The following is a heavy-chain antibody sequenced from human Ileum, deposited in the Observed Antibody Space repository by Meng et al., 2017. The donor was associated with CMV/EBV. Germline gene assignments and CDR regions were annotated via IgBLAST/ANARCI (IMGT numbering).Heavy chain of an antibody. CDR1: FTFSSYG. V-gene: IGHV3-30*18. CDR3: AKASGIAVGGTGRYFDN. Sequence: FTFSSYGMHWVSQAPGKGLKWVAVISYDGSNKYYGDSVKGRFTISRDNSKNTLYLQINSLRAEDTAIYYCAKASGIAVGGTGRYFDNWGQGTLVTVSS. CDR2: ISYDGSNK. J-gene: IGHJ4*02. D-gene: IGHD6-19*01.